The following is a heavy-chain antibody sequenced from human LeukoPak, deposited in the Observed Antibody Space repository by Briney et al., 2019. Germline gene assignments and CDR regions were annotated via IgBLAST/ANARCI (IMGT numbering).Heavy chain of an antibody. CDR1: GGSLSSYS. J-gene: IGHJ5*02. Sequence: PPETLSPTSTLSGGSLSSYSWSWIRQPAGKGLEWIGRIYTSGSTNYNPSLKSRVTMSVDTSKNQFSLKLSSVAAADTAGCYCARGGVESSGWYSWFDPWGQGTLVTVSS. D-gene: IGHD6-19*01. CDR2: IYTSGST. V-gene: IGHV4-4*07. CDR3: ARGGVESSGWYSWFDP.